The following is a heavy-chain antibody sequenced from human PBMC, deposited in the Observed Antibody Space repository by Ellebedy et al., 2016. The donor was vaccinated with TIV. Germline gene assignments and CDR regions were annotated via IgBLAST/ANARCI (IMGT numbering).Heavy chain of an antibody. CDR3: ARGDNYFYDSSGYYYSY. CDR1: GYTFTSYF. V-gene: IGHV1-46*01. CDR2: INSTSGNS. Sequence: ASVKVSCKASGYTFTSYFLYWVRQTPGQGPEWMGMINSTSGNSNFAQKFQDRVTVTRDTSTSTVYMELSSLRSEDTAVYYCARGDNYFYDSSGYYYSYWGQGTLVTVSS. D-gene: IGHD3-22*01. J-gene: IGHJ4*02.